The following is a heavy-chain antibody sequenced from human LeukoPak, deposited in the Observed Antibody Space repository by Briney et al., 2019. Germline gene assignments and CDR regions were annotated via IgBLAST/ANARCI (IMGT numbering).Heavy chain of an antibody. D-gene: IGHD3-3*01. V-gene: IGHV1-18*01. J-gene: IGHJ6*02. CDR1: GYTLTNYN. CDR2: INTYKGDT. Sequence: ASVKVSCKASGYTLTNYNISWVRQAPGQGLEWMGWINTYKGDTLYAQKLQGRVTMTADTSTNTAYMELRSLRFDDTAVYYCARDYPVLDYYYGMDVWGQGTTVTVSS. CDR3: ARDYPVLDYYYGMDV.